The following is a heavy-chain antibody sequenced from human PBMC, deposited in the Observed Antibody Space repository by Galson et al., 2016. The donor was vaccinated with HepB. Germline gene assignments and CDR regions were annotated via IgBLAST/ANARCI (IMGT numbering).Heavy chain of an antibody. Sequence: SLRLSCAASGFTFDDYAMHWVRQAPGKGLEWVSVINWNSISIAYADSVKGRFTISRDNAKNSLYLEMSSLRPDDTALYYCAKSSADAFDIWAQGTMVTVSS. CDR2: INWNSISI. V-gene: IGHV3-9*01. CDR3: AKSSADAFDI. CDR1: GFTFDDYA. J-gene: IGHJ3*02.